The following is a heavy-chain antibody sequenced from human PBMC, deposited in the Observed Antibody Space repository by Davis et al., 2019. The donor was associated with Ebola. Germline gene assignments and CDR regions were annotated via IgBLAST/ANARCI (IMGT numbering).Heavy chain of an antibody. V-gene: IGHV3-11*01. J-gene: IGHJ4*02. Sequence: SLKISCAASGIFSSDDYMCWIRAAPGKGLEWISYISSSGTTMYYADSVKSRIIITSDNAKKSLYLQMNSLKTEDTAVYYCTTSTAMVTVLDFDYWGQGTLVTVSS. D-gene: IGHD5-18*01. CDR3: TTSTAMVTVLDFDY. CDR1: GIFSSDDY. CDR2: ISSSGTTM.